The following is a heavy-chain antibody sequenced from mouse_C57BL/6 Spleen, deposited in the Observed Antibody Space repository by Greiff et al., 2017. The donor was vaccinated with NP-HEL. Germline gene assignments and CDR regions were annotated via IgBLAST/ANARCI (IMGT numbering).Heavy chain of an antibody. J-gene: IGHJ2*01. Sequence: VKLQQPGAELVMPGASVKLSCKASGYTFTSYWMHWVKQRPGQGLEWIGEIDPSDSYTNYNQKFKGKSTLTVDKSSSTAYMQLSSLTSEDSAVYYCARGFTVVATRGYYFDYWGQGTTLTVSS. CDR3: ARGFTVVATRGYYFDY. V-gene: IGHV1-69*01. D-gene: IGHD1-1*01. CDR1: GYTFTSYW. CDR2: IDPSDSYT.